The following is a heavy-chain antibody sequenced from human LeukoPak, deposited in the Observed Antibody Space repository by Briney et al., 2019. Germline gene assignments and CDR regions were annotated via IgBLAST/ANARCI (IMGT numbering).Heavy chain of an antibody. CDR1: VYTFTSYD. J-gene: IGHJ3*02. D-gene: IGHD7-27*01. V-gene: IGHV1-8*01. CDR2: VNPNTGNT. CDR3: ARAWVISRLGDAFDI. Sequence: ASVKVSCKACVYTFTSYDINWVRQATGQGLEWMGWVNPNTGNTGYAQKFQGRVTMTRNTSISTAYMELSSLRSEDTAVYYCARAWVISRLGDAFDIWGQGTMVTVSS.